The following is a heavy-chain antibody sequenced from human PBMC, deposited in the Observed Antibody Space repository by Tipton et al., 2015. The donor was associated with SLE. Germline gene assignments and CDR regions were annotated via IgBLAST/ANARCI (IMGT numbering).Heavy chain of an antibody. CDR3: ARDRGGSYLDY. D-gene: IGHD1-26*01. V-gene: IGHV4-39*07. CDR2: IYYSGST. CDR1: GGSITSTSYY. Sequence: TLSLTCTVSGGSITSTSYYWGWIRQPPGKGLEWIGNIYYSGSTNYNPSLKSRVTISVDTSKNQFSLKLSSVTAADTAVYYCARDRGGSYLDYWGQGTLVTVSS. J-gene: IGHJ4*02.